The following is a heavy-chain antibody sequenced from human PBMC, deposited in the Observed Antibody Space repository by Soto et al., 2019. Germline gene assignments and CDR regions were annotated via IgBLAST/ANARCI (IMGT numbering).Heavy chain of an antibody. CDR3: ARGETYLGV. CDR2: IIPIFATA. V-gene: IGHV1-69*01. CDR1: GGTFSKYA. D-gene: IGHD3-16*01. Sequence: QVQLVQSGAEVKRPRSSVKVSCKSSGGTFSKYAITWVRQAPGQGLEWMGGIIPIFATAKYAQKLQGRVSITADESTSTAHMELSSMRSEDTAVYYCARGETYLGVWGPGPTVTVSS. J-gene: IGHJ6*02.